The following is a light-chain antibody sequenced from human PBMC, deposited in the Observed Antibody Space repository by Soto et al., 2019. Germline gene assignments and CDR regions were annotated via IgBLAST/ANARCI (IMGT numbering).Light chain of an antibody. V-gene: IGKV3-20*01. J-gene: IGKJ1*01. CDR2: GAS. CDR3: QQYCRSPWT. Sequence: EIVLTQSPGTPSLSPGERATLSCRASQSVSGSYLAWSQQKPGQALRLLIYGASSRAAGIPDRFSGFGSGSDFYLTISRLQAEDCAVYYCQQYCRSPWTFGQGTKGDI. CDR1: QSVSGSY.